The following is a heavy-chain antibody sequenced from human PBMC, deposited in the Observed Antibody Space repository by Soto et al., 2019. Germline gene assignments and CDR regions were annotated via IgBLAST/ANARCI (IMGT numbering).Heavy chain of an antibody. D-gene: IGHD3-10*01. Sequence: GESLKISCKGSGYSFTSYWISWVRQMPGKGLEWMGRIDPSDSYTNYSPSFQGHVTISADKSISTAYLQWSSLKASDTAMYYCERRVVRFGDLSNGMDVWGQGTTATVSS. V-gene: IGHV5-10-1*01. CDR2: IDPSDSYT. CDR3: ERRVVRFGDLSNGMDV. CDR1: GYSFTSYW. J-gene: IGHJ6*02.